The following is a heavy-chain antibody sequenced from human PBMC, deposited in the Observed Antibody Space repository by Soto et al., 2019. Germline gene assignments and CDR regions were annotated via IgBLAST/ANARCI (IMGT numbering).Heavy chain of an antibody. J-gene: IGHJ5*02. Sequence: GGSLRLSCAASGFTFSSYAMHWVRQAPGKGLEWVAVISYDGSNKYYADYVKGRFTISRDNSKNTLYLQMNSLRAEDTVVYYCARVVLGYCSGGSCYVSGTNWFDPWGQGTLVTVSS. CDR3: ARVVLGYCSGGSCYVSGTNWFDP. D-gene: IGHD2-15*01. CDR1: GFTFSSYA. CDR2: ISYDGSNK. V-gene: IGHV3-30-3*01.